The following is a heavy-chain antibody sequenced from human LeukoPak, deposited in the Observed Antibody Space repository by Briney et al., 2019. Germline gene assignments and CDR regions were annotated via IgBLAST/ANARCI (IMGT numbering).Heavy chain of an antibody. D-gene: IGHD6-13*01. CDR1: GFTFSTYG. Sequence: GGSLRLSCAASGFTFSTYGMQWVRQAPGKGLERVAVIAFDGSIEHYADSVKGRFTVSRDNSKNTLYLQMNSLRAEDTAVYYCARDPSWGYSSSWYADAFDIWGQGTMVTVSS. V-gene: IGHV3-30*03. CDR3: ARDPSWGYSSSWYADAFDI. J-gene: IGHJ3*02. CDR2: IAFDGSIE.